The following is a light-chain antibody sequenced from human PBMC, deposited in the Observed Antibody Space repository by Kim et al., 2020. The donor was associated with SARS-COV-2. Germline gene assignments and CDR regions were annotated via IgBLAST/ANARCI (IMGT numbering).Light chain of an antibody. CDR3: NSFTDRTTWV. Sequence: GQSITISCTGTSSDIGGYNYVSWYQQHPGKVPRLIIYDVTKRPSGVSNRFSGSKSGYTAYLTISGLQAEDEADYYCNSFTDRTTWVFGGGTKLTVL. CDR2: DVT. J-gene: IGLJ3*02. CDR1: SSDIGGYNY. V-gene: IGLV2-14*03.